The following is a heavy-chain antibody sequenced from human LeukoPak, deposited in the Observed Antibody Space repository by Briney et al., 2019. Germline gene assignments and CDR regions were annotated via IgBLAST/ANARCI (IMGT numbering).Heavy chain of an antibody. J-gene: IGHJ6*03. CDR3: AKGPQSTYYYYMDV. V-gene: IGHV3-53*01. CDR1: GFIVSSNH. CDR2: IYSGGST. Sequence: GGSLRLSCAASGFIVSSNHMSWVRQAPGKGLEWVSVIYSGGSTYYADSVKGRFTISRDNSKNTLFLQMNSLRAEDTAVYYCAKGPQSTYYYYMDVWGKGTTVTVSS. D-gene: IGHD2-2*01.